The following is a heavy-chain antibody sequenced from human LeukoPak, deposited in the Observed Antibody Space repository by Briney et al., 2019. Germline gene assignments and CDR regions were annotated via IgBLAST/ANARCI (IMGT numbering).Heavy chain of an antibody. CDR1: GFILSSYE. Sequence: PGGSLRLSCEASGFILSSYEMNWVRQAPGKGLEWVSYISTTGTTIYYSDSVRGRFTISRDNARNSLFLQMSCLRAEDTAVYYCARGRRDGYNYWGQGTLVTVSS. J-gene: IGHJ4*02. V-gene: IGHV3-48*03. CDR3: ARGRRDGYNY. CDR2: ISTTGTTI. D-gene: IGHD5-24*01.